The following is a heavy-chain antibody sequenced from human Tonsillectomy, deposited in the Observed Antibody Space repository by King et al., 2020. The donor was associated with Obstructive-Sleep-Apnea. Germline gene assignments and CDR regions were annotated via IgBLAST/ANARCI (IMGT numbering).Heavy chain of an antibody. V-gene: IGHV1-3*01. CDR2: INGGSGNT. D-gene: IGHD1-7*01. CDR3: ARGENYASYFDY. J-gene: IGHJ4*02. Sequence: QLVQSGAEVKKPGASVRVSCKASGYTFNYYSIHWVRQAPGQRLEWVGWINGGSGNTRYSPKFQGRVSISRDTAASAAHMDLSSLRSEDTAVYYCARGENYASYFDYWGQGTLVTVSS. CDR1: GYTFNYYS.